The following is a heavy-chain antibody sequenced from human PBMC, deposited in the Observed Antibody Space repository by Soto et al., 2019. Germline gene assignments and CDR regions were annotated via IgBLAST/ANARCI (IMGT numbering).Heavy chain of an antibody. V-gene: IGHV3-30*18. CDR1: GFTFSSYG. J-gene: IGHJ4*01. CDR3: AKYRSAYCGGDCYTDY. D-gene: IGHD2-21*02. Sequence: QVQLVESGGGVVQPGRSLRLSCAASGFTFSSYGMHWVRQAPGKGLEWVAVISYDGSNNYYADSVKGRFTISRDNSKNKLYLQMNSLRAEYTAVYYFAKYRSAYCGGDCYTDYWGHGSLVTVSS. CDR2: ISYDGSNN.